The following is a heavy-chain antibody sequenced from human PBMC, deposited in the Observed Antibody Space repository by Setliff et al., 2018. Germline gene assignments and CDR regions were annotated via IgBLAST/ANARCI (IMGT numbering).Heavy chain of an antibody. V-gene: IGHV4-61*09. CDR3: ARAAVNYDFWSGYYGAITNHFDY. Sequence: SETLSLTCTVSGGSISSGSYYWGWIRQPAGKGLEWIGHIYTSGSTNYNPSLKSRVTISVDTSKNQFSLKLSSVTAADTAVYYCARAAVNYDFWSGYYGAITNHFDYWGLGTLVTVSS. CDR1: GGSISSGSYY. J-gene: IGHJ4*02. CDR2: IYTSGST. D-gene: IGHD3-3*01.